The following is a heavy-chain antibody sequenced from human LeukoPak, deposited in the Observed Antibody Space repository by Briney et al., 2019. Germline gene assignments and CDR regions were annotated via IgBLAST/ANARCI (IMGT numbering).Heavy chain of an antibody. CDR3: AELGITMIGGV. D-gene: IGHD3-10*02. CDR1: GFDFSGFS. Sequence: GGSLRLSCVVSGFDFSGFSMSWVRQAPGKGLEWVAIMHEYGSQIFYVDSVKGRFIISRDNARNSLYQQMNSLRAEDTAVYYCAELGITMIGGVWGKGTTVTISS. V-gene: IGHV3-7*01. CDR2: MHEYGSQI. J-gene: IGHJ6*04.